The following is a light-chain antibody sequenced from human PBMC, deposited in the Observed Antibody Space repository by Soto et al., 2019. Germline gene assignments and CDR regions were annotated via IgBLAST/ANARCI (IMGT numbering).Light chain of an antibody. J-gene: IGLJ2*01. V-gene: IGLV2-14*01. CDR3: CSYAGASTV. Sequence: QSALTQPASVSGSPGQSITISCTGTSGDIGGYNYVSWYQQHPGKAPKLLISEVTNRPSGVSNRFSGSKSGNTASLTISGLQAEDEADYYCCSYAGASTVFGGGTKLTVL. CDR2: EVT. CDR1: SGDIGGYNY.